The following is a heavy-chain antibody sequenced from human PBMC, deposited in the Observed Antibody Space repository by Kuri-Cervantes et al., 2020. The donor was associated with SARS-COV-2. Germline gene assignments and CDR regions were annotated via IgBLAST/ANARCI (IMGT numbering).Heavy chain of an antibody. J-gene: IGHJ4*02. CDR1: GGSISSSSYY. CDR2: INHTGST. D-gene: IGHD3/OR15-3a*01. CDR3: ARGTYTYYDFWRGPYFDY. Sequence: SETLSLTCTVSGGSISSSSYYWGWIRQPPGKGLEWIGEINHTGSTKYNPSLKSRVTISVDASKNQFSLKLNSVTAADTAVYYCARGTYTYYDFWRGPYFDYWGQGNLVTVSS. V-gene: IGHV4-39*07.